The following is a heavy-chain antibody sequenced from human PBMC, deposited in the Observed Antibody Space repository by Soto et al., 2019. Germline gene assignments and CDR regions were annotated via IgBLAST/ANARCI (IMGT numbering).Heavy chain of an antibody. Sequence: PEGSLRLSCAVSGCSCDANAMHWVRQAPEKGLEWDSGCNCKSDTGYAEDVKRRFTISRQNAENSLSLKMNSLRAEDTAFDYCAISQDRGRRPKLIYWGQGPQATVSS. CDR2: CNCKSDT. CDR3: AISQDRGRRPKLIY. D-gene: IGHD1-26*01. CDR1: GCSCDANA. J-gene: IGHJ4*02. V-gene: IGHV3-9*01.